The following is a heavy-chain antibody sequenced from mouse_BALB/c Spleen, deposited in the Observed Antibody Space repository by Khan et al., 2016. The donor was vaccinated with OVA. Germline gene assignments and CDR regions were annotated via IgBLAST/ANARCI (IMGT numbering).Heavy chain of an antibody. D-gene: IGHD2-1*01. CDR3: ATHYGNPFAY. CDR2: IDPANGDA. J-gene: IGHJ3*01. V-gene: IGHV14-3*02. CDR1: GFNIKDTY. Sequence: VQLQQSGAELVRPGASVKLSCTASGFNIKDTYMHWVKQRPEQGLEWIGRIDPANGDAKYAPKFQDKATIPTDTSSNTPYLQLSSLTSEDTAVYYCATHYGNPFAYWGQGTLVTVSA.